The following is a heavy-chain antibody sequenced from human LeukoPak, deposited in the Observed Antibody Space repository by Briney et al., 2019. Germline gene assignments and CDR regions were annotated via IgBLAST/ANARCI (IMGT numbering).Heavy chain of an antibody. V-gene: IGHV3-30-3*01. D-gene: IGHD2/OR15-2a*01. J-gene: IGHJ4*02. CDR3: ARAENRAPQGYFDY. CDR2: ISYDGSNK. CDR1: GFTFSSYA. Sequence: GGSLRLSCAASGFTFSSYAMHWVRQAPGKGLEWVAVISYDGSNKYYADSVKGRFTISRDNSKNTLYLQMNSLRAEDTAVYYCARAENRAPQGYFDYWGQGTLVTVSS.